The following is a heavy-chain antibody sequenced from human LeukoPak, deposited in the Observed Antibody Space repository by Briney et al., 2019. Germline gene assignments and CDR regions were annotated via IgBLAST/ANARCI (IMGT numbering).Heavy chain of an antibody. D-gene: IGHD3-10*01. CDR3: AKDTVRGDFDY. CDR1: GLTFSSYA. V-gene: IGHV3-23*01. Sequence: GGSLRLPCAASGLTFSSYAMSWVRQAPGKGLVWVSAISGTGIYIYHADSVKGRFTISRDNSKNTLYLQMNSLRVEDTAIYYCAKDTVRGDFDYWGQGTLVTVSS. J-gene: IGHJ4*02. CDR2: ISGTGIYI.